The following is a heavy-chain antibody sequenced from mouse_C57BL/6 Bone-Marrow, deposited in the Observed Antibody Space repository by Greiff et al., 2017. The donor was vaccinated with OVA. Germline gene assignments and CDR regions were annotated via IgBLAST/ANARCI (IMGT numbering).Heavy chain of an antibody. CDR2: ILPGSGST. V-gene: IGHV1-9*01. CDR1: GYTFTGYW. D-gene: IGHD2-1*01. Sequence: VQLQQSGAELMKPGASVKLSCKATGYTFTGYWIEWVKQRPGHGLEWIGEILPGSGSTNYNEKFKGKATFTADTSSNTAYMQLSSLTTDDSAIYYCAIRSRIYYGIYAWFAYWGQGTLVTVSA. CDR3: AIRSRIYYGIYAWFAY. J-gene: IGHJ3*01.